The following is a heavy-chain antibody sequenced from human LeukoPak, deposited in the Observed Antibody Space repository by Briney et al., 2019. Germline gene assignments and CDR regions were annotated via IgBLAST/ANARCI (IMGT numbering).Heavy chain of an antibody. J-gene: IGHJ5*02. CDR1: GGSITTYY. CDR3: ARGGYDILTGYNWFDP. D-gene: IGHD3-9*01. CDR2: INYSGST. Sequence: SSETLSLTCTVSGGSITTYYWTWIRQPPGKGLEWIGYINYSGSTNYNPSLKSRVTISVDTSKNQFSLKLSSVTAADTAVYYCARGGYDILTGYNWFDPWGQGTLVTVSS. V-gene: IGHV4-59*01.